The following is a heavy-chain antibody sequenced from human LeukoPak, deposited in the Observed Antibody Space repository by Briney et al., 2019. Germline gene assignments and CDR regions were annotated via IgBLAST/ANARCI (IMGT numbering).Heavy chain of an antibody. CDR3: ARAVGATTPSDY. CDR1: GYIFTSYG. Sequence: ASVKVSCKASGYIFTSYGINWVRQAPGQGPEWMGWISTYNGHTNYVQKFQGRVTMTTDTSTSTAYMELRSLRSDDTAVYYCARAVGATTPSDYWGQGTLVTVSS. CDR2: ISTYNGHT. J-gene: IGHJ4*02. V-gene: IGHV1-18*01. D-gene: IGHD1-26*01.